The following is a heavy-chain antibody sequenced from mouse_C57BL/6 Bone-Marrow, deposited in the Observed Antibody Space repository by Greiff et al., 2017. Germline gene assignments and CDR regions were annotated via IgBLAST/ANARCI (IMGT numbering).Heavy chain of an antibody. J-gene: IGHJ3*01. CDR1: GYTFTSYW. V-gene: IGHV1-69*01. Sequence: QVQLQPPGAELVMPGASVKLSCKASGYTFTSYWMHWVKQRPGQGLEWIGEIDPSDSYTNYNQKFKGKSTLTVDKSSSTAYMQLSSLTSEDSAVYYCARGDDYWPWFAYWGQGTLVTVSA. CDR2: IDPSDSYT. D-gene: IGHD2-13*01. CDR3: ARGDDYWPWFAY.